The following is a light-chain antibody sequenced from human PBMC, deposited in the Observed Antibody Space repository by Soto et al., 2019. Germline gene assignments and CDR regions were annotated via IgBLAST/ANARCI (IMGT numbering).Light chain of an antibody. Sequence: EVVLTQSPATLSLSPGERATLSCRASHTILSTFLSWYQQRPGQAPSLLIFGASTRATGVPARFSGSGSGTDFTLTISRLQPEDFVVYYCQQDYNFPLTFGGGTKVEIK. V-gene: IGKV3D-7*01. CDR1: HTILSTF. CDR3: QQDYNFPLT. CDR2: GAS. J-gene: IGKJ4*01.